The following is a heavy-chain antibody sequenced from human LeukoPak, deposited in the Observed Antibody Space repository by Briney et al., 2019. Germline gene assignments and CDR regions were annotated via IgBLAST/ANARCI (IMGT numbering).Heavy chain of an antibody. Sequence: GGSLRLSCAASGFTFSSYAMSWVRQAPGKGLEWVSAISSTGDRTYHADSVKGRFTISRDNSKNTLYLQMNSLRVKDTAVYYCANHFDGSASELWYFDLWGRGTLVTVSS. J-gene: IGHJ2*01. CDR3: ANHFDGSASELWYFDL. D-gene: IGHD3-22*01. CDR2: ISSTGDRT. CDR1: GFTFSSYA. V-gene: IGHV3-23*01.